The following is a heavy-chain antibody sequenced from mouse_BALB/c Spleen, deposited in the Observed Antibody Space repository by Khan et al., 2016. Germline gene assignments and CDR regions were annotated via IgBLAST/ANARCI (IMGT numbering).Heavy chain of an antibody. V-gene: IGHV1S135*01. J-gene: IGHJ4*01. D-gene: IGHD1-1*01. Sequence: VQLQQSGPELMKPGASVKISCKASGYSFTSYYMHWVKQSHGKSLEWIGYVDPFNGGTSYNQKFKGKATLTVDKSSSTAYMHLSSLTSEDAAVDYCASSTQSFCAMVYLVQGTAVTVSS. CDR3: ASSTQSFCAMVY. CDR1: GYSFTSYY. CDR2: VDPFNGGT.